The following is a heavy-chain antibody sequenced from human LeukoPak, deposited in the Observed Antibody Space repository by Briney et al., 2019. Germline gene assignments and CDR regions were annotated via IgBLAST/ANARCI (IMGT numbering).Heavy chain of an antibody. Sequence: GGALRLSCAASGFTFSDYVMSSVRQAPGKGLEWLSSICGIGDNTYYADSIRGRVFIFRDNSQNTLYLQINSLRAVDTGVYYCVREYQLRAFDIWGQGTMVTVSS. V-gene: IGHV3-23*01. CDR2: ICGIGDNT. CDR3: VREYQLRAFDI. D-gene: IGHD2-2*01. J-gene: IGHJ3*02. CDR1: GFTFSDYV.